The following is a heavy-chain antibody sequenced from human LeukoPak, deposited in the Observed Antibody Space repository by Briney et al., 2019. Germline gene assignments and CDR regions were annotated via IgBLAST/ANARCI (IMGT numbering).Heavy chain of an antibody. J-gene: IGHJ4*02. D-gene: IGHD5-18*01. CDR3: AKQTAPALIDY. CDR2: IYYSGST. V-gene: IGHV4-39*01. CDR1: GGSISSSSYY. Sequence: PSETLSLTCTVSGGSISSSSYYWGWIRQPPGNGLEWIGSIYYSGSTYYNPSLKSRVTISVDTSKNQFSLKLSSVTAADTAVYYCAKQTAPALIDYWGQGTLVTVSS.